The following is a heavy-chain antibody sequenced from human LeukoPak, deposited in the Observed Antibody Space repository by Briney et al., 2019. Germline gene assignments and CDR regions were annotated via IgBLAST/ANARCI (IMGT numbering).Heavy chain of an antibody. CDR1: GGSFSGYY. CDR2: INHSGST. Sequence: SETLSLTCAVYGGSFSGYYWSWIREPPGKGLEWIGEINHSGSTNYNPSLKSRVTISVDTSKNQFSLKLSSVTAADTAVYYCARGRYRNVGLRLPKGWFDPWGQGALVTVSS. CDR3: ARGRYRNVGLRLPKGWFDP. D-gene: IGHD3-16*02. J-gene: IGHJ5*02. V-gene: IGHV4-34*01.